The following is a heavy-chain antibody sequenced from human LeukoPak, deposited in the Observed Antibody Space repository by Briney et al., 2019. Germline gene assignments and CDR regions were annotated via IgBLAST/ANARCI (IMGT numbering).Heavy chain of an antibody. J-gene: IGHJ6*03. V-gene: IGHV3-48*03. CDR1: GFTFSSYE. CDR3: ARSNYDFWSGYLYYYYMDV. CDR2: ISGSSGSTI. D-gene: IGHD3-3*01. Sequence: GGSLRLSCAASGFTFSSYEMNWVRQAPGKGLEWVSYISGSSGSTIHYSDSVKGRFTISRDNAKNSLYLQMNSLRAEDTAVYYCARSNYDFWSGYLYYYYMDVWGKGTTVTVSS.